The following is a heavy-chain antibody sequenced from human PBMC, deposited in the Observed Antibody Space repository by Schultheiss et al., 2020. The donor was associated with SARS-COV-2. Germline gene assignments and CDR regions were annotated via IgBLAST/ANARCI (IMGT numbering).Heavy chain of an antibody. V-gene: IGHV3-9*01. D-gene: IGHD3-22*01. CDR2: ISWNSGSI. J-gene: IGHJ4*02. CDR3: ARVQTDYYDSSGYPYYFDY. CDR1: GFTFDDYA. Sequence: GGSLRLSCAASGFTFDDYAMHWVRQAPGKGLEWVSGISWNSGSIGYADSVKGRFTISRDNAKNSLYLQMNSLRAEDTALYYCARVQTDYYDSSGYPYYFDYWGQGTLVTVSS.